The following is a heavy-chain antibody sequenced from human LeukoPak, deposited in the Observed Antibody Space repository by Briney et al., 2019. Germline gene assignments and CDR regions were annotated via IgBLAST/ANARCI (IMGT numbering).Heavy chain of an antibody. V-gene: IGHV3-64*01. Sequence: RGGSLTLSCAASGIIFSNYAMHWVRPGAWRGLECILTVSSDGGNTYYANSVKGRLTISRDNSKNTLYLQMGSLRAKDMAVYYSGRGQQGATARYFDPWGGGTRVTVSS. CDR3: GRGQQGATARYFDP. CDR1: GIIFSNYA. D-gene: IGHD1-26*01. J-gene: IGHJ2*01. CDR2: VSSDGGNT.